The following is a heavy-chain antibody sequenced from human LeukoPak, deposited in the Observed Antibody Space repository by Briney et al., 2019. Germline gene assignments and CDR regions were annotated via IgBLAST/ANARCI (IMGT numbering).Heavy chain of an antibody. Sequence: GGSLRLSCAASGFIVSTNCMTWVRQAPGKGLEWVSTIYSGGTTYYADSVMGRFTISRHNSRNTLYLRMNSLRAEDTAVYYCARVDTVMAYYFDLWGQGTLVTVSS. CDR3: ARVDTVMAYYFDL. V-gene: IGHV3-53*04. CDR2: IYSGGTT. CDR1: GFIVSTNC. J-gene: IGHJ4*02. D-gene: IGHD5-18*01.